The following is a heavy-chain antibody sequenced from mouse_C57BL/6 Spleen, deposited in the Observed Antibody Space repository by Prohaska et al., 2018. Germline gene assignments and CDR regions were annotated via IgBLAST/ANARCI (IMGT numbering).Heavy chain of an antibody. CDR3: ARVDYDTYYAMDY. V-gene: IGHV1-61*01. Sequence: QVQLQQPGAELVRPGSSVKLSCKASGYTFTSYWMDWVKQRPGQGLEWIGNIYPSDSETHYNQKFKDKATLTVDKSSSTAYMQLSSLTSEDSAVYYCARVDYDTYYAMDYWGQGTSVTVSS. J-gene: IGHJ4*01. CDR1: GYTFTSYW. CDR2: IYPSDSET. D-gene: IGHD2-4*01.